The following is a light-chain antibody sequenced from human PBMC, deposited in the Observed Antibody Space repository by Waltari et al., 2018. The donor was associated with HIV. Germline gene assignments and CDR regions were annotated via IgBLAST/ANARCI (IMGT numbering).Light chain of an antibody. CDR2: TAS. Sequence: AIRMTQSPPSSSASTGDRVTITCRASQDLRNYLAWYQQKPGKAPKLLIYTASTLQSGVPSRFSGSGSGTDFTLTISGLQSEDFATYYCQQYYNYPLTLGGGTKVEI. V-gene: IGKV1-8*01. CDR1: QDLRNY. CDR3: QQYYNYPLT. J-gene: IGKJ4*01.